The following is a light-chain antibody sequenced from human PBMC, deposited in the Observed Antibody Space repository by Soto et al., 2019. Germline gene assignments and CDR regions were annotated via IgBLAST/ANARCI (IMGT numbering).Light chain of an antibody. CDR1: GSDVGGYNY. CDR3: TSPTPGSLYV. CDR2: KVS. Sequence: QSVLTQPASVSWWPGQSVTISGTVTGSDVGGYNYVSWYQQYPGRVPKLLIYKVSNRPSGISNRFSGSKSGNTASLTISGLQAEDEADYFCTSPTPGSLYVFGSGTKVTVL. V-gene: IGLV2-14*01. J-gene: IGLJ1*01.